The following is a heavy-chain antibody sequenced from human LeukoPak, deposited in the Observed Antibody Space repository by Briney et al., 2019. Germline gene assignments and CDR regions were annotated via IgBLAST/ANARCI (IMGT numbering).Heavy chain of an antibody. CDR2: IYDSDST. CDR3: ARSRAFDL. J-gene: IGHJ4*02. CDR1: GFSVRTNY. Sequence: PGGSLRLSCVASGFSVRTNYMNWVRQAPGKRPEWVAIIYDSDSTYYTDSVKGRFTISRDSSKNTVYLQMNSLRIEDTALYYCARSRAFDLWGQGTLVTVSS. V-gene: IGHV3-53*01.